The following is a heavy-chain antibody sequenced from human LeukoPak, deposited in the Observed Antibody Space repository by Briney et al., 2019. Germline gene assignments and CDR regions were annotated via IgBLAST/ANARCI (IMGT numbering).Heavy chain of an antibody. CDR3: AKGPTQYSSGWLT. V-gene: IGHV3-30*18. CDR2: ISYDGSNK. CDR1: GFTFSSYG. J-gene: IGHJ5*02. D-gene: IGHD6-19*01. Sequence: GGSLRLSCAASGFTFSSYGMHWVRQAPGKGLEWVAVISYDGSNKYYADSVKGRFTISRDNSKNTLYLQMNSLRAEDTAVYYCAKGPTQYSSGWLTWGQGTPVTVSS.